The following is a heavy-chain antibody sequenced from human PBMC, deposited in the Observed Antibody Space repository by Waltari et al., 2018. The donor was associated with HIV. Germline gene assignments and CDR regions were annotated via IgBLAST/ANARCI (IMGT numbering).Heavy chain of an antibody. D-gene: IGHD3-9*01. Sequence: QVQLVQSGAEGKNPGASVKVSCKASGYTFTTYTIHWVRQAPGQRLEWMGWINAGNGNTKYSQNFQDRVTFTRDTSASTAYMELSSLRSEDTALYYCARTYDILTGFGWFDPWGQGTLVTVSS. CDR1: GYTFTTYT. J-gene: IGHJ5*02. V-gene: IGHV1-3*01. CDR2: INAGNGNT. CDR3: ARTYDILTGFGWFDP.